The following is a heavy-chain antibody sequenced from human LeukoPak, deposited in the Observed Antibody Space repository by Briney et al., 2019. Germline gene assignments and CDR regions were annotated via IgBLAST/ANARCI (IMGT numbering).Heavy chain of an antibody. J-gene: IGHJ4*02. Sequence: GRSLRLSCAASGFTFSSYGMHWVRQAPGKGLEWVAVISSDGRDKHYADSVKGRFTISRDNSKNTLYLQMNSLRAEDTAVYYCARDEDIGAAVYYFDYWGQGTLVTVSS. CDR3: ARDEDIGAAVYYFDY. D-gene: IGHD6-13*01. CDR1: GFTFSSYG. CDR2: ISSDGRDK. V-gene: IGHV3-30*19.